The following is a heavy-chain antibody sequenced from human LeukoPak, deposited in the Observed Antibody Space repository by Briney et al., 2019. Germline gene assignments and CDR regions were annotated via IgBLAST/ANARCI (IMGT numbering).Heavy chain of an antibody. D-gene: IGHD6-19*01. CDR2: IKSKTDGGTT. J-gene: IGHJ4*02. Sequence: PGGSLRLSCAASGFTFSNAWMSWVRQAPGKGLEWVGRIKSKTDGGTTDYAAPVKGRFTISRDDSKNTLYLQMNSLKTEDTAVYYCTTDPQWLVLYYFDYWGQGTLVTVSS. CDR1: GFTFSNAW. V-gene: IGHV3-15*01. CDR3: TTDPQWLVLYYFDY.